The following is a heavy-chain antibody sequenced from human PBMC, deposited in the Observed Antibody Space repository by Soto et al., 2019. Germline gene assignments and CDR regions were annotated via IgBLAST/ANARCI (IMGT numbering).Heavy chain of an antibody. V-gene: IGHV3-23*01. CDR1: GFTFSSYA. Sequence: GGSLRLSCAASGFTFSSYAMSWVRQAPGKGLEWVSAISGSGGSTYYADSVKGRFTISRDNSKNTLYLQMNSLRAEDTAVYYCAKRREHYYDSSGYYSVGDYFDYWGQGTLVTVSS. CDR3: AKRREHYYDSSGYYSVGDYFDY. CDR2: ISGSGGST. D-gene: IGHD3-22*01. J-gene: IGHJ4*02.